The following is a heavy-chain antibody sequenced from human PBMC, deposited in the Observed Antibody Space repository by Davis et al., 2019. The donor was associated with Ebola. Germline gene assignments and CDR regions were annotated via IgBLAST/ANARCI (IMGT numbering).Heavy chain of an antibody. CDR3: ARLRSPRDDAFDI. Sequence: MPSETLSLTCTVSGGSISSHNWWSWLRQSPGTGPEWIGEIYDSGSTNYNPSLKTRVTISVDTSKNQFSLNLTSVTAADTAVYFCARLRSPRDDAFDIWGQGTLVTVSS. CDR1: GGSISSHNW. J-gene: IGHJ3*02. V-gene: IGHV4-4*02. D-gene: IGHD1-14*01. CDR2: IYDSGST.